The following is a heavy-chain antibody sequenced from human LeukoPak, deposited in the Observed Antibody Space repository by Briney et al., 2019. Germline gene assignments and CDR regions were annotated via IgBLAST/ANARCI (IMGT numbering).Heavy chain of an antibody. J-gene: IGHJ4*02. CDR3: ARDTQPRDGYTIDY. V-gene: IGHV3-33*01. Sequence: PGGSLRLSCAASGFTFSSYGMHWVRQAPGKGLEWVAVIWYDGSNKYYADSVKGRFTISRDNSKNTLYLQMNSLRAEDTAVYYCARDTQPRDGYTIDYWGQGTLVTVSS. CDR1: GFTFSSYG. CDR2: IWYDGSNK. D-gene: IGHD5-24*01.